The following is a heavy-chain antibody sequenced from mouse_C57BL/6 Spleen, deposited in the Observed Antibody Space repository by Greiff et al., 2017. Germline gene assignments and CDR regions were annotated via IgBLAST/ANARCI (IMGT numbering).Heavy chain of an antibody. D-gene: IGHD1-1*01. V-gene: IGHV14-1*01. CDR2: IDPEDGDT. Sequence: SGAELVRPGASVKLSCTASGFNIKDYYMHWVKQRPEQGLEWIGRIDPEDGDTEYAPKFQGKATMTADTSSNTAYLQLSSLTSEDTAVYYCTTRYYGSSPHYFDYWGQGTTLTVSS. CDR3: TTRYYGSSPHYFDY. J-gene: IGHJ2*01. CDR1: GFNIKDYY.